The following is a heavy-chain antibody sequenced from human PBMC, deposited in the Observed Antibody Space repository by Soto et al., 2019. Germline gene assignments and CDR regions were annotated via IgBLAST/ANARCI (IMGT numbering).Heavy chain of an antibody. Sequence: PXGTLSLTCTVSGGSISSSSYYWGWIRQPPGKGLEWIGSIYYSGSTYYNPSLKSRVTISVDTSKNQFSLKLSSVTAAETAVYYCARQSLRITMVRGVSGPSVAPDYWGQGTLVTVSS. CDR3: ARQSLRITMVRGVSGPSVAPDY. V-gene: IGHV4-39*01. J-gene: IGHJ4*02. D-gene: IGHD3-10*01. CDR2: IYYSGST. CDR1: GGSISSSSYY.